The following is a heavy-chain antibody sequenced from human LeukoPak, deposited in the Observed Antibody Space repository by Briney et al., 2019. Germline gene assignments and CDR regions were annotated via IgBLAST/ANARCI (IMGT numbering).Heavy chain of an antibody. CDR3: PRGLY. J-gene: IGHJ4*02. CDR1: GGSFSGYY. CDR2: INHSGST. Sequence: SETLSLTCAVYGGSFSGYYWSWIRQPPGKGLEWIGEINHSGSTNYNPSLTSRVTISVDTSKNQFSLTLSSVTAADPPPSSSPRGLYGGQGTLVTVSS. V-gene: IGHV4-34*01.